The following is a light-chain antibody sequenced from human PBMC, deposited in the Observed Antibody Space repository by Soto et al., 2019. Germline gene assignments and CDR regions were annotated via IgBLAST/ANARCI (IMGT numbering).Light chain of an antibody. Sequence: DIQMTQSPSTLSASVGERVTITCRASQSISSWLAWYRQKPGKAPKLLIYKASSLESGVPSRFSGSGSGTEFTLTISSLQPDDFATYYCQQYNSYPSTFGQGTKVDIK. CDR1: QSISSW. CDR3: QQYNSYPST. J-gene: IGKJ1*01. CDR2: KAS. V-gene: IGKV1-5*03.